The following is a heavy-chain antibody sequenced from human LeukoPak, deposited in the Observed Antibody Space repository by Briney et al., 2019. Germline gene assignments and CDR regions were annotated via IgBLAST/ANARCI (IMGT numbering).Heavy chain of an antibody. Sequence: SETLSLTCAVSDYSISSGYSWGWIRQPPGKGLEWIGSIYHSGSTYYNPSLKSRVTISVDTSKNKFSLKLSSVTAADTAVYYCASNYGGSYWGQGTLVTVSS. CDR3: ASNYGGSY. V-gene: IGHV4-38-2*01. CDR2: IYHSGST. J-gene: IGHJ4*02. CDR1: DYSISSGYS. D-gene: IGHD4-23*01.